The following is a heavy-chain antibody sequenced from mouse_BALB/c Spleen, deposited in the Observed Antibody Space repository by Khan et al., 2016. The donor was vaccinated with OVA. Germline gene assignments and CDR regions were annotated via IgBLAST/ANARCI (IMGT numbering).Heavy chain of an antibody. CDR1: GYSITSDYA. V-gene: IGHV3-2*02. CDR2: IRYSGST. J-gene: IGHJ4*01. Sequence: VQLKESGPGLVKPSPSLSLTCTVTGYSITSDYARNWIRQFPGNILEWMGYIRYSGSTNYNPSFKSRISITRDTSKNQFILQLNSVTTEDTATYYCARDGSRYNYAMDYWGQGTSVTVSA. D-gene: IGHD2-3*01. CDR3: ARDGSRYNYAMDY.